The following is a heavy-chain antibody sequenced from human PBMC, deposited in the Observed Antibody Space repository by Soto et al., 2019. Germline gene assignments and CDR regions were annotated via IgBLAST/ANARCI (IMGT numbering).Heavy chain of an antibody. D-gene: IGHD2-2*01. CDR1: GGSISSGGYY. Sequence: PSETLSLTCTVSGGSISSGGYYWSWIRQHPGKGLEWIGYIYYSGSTYYNPSLKSRVTISVDTSKNQFSLKLSSVTAADTAVYYCARVRRSSTSYLENNWFDPWGQGTLVTVSS. CDR2: IYYSGST. CDR3: ARVRRSSTSYLENNWFDP. V-gene: IGHV4-31*03. J-gene: IGHJ5*02.